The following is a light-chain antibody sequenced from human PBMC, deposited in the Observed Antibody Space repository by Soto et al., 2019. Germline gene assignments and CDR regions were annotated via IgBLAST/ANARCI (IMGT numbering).Light chain of an antibody. CDR3: CSYAGRSTLV. J-gene: IGLJ2*01. Sequence: QSALTQPASVSGAPGQSVSISCTGTSSDVGSYYLVSWYQQHPGKAPKVLIFEGSKGPSGVSNRFSASKSGNTASLTISGLPAEDEAYYCCCSYAGRSTLVFGGGTKLTVL. CDR1: SSDVGSYYL. V-gene: IGLV2-23*01. CDR2: EGS.